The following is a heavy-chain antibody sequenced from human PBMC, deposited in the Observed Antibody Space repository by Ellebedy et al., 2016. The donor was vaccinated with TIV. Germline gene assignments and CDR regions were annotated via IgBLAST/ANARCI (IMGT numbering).Heavy chain of an antibody. Sequence: AASVKVSCKASGGTFSSYAISWVRQAPGQGLEWMGRLIPILGIANYAQKFQGRVTITADKSTSTAYMELSSLRSEDTAVYYCAGRAPNWFDPWGQGTLVTVSS. CDR3: AGRAPNWFDP. CDR2: LIPILGIA. V-gene: IGHV1-69*04. CDR1: GGTFSSYA. J-gene: IGHJ5*02.